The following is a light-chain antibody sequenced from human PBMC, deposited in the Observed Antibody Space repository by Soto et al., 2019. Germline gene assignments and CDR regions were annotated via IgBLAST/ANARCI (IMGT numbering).Light chain of an antibody. CDR3: GADHGSGSNFVSVV. CDR2: VGTGGIVG. V-gene: IGLV9-49*01. CDR1: SGYSNYK. J-gene: IGLJ2*01. Sequence: QPVLTQPPSASASLGASVTLTCTLSSGYSNYKVDWYQQSPGKGPRFVMRVGTGGIVGSKGDGIPDRFSVLGSGLNRYLTIKNIQEEDEGVYHCGADHGSGSNFVSVVFGGGTKLTVL.